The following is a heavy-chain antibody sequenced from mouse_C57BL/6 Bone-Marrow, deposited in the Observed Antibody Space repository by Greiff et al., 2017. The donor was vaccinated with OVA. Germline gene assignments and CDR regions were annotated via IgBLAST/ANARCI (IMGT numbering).Heavy chain of an antibody. D-gene: IGHD1-1*01. Sequence: VQLQQPGAELVKPGASVKLSCKASGYTFTSYWMHWVKQRPGQGLEWIGNFHPYNDDTKYNEKFKGKATLTVEKSSSTVYLELSRLTSDDSAVYYCARRTTGFYAMDYWGQGTSVTVSS. V-gene: IGHV1-47*01. CDR3: ARRTTGFYAMDY. CDR1: GYTFTSYW. CDR2: FHPYNDDT. J-gene: IGHJ4*01.